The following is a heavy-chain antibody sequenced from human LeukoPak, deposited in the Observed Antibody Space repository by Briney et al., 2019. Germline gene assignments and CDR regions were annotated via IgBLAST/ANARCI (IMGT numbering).Heavy chain of an antibody. V-gene: IGHV4-59*01. CDR2: IYYSGST. Sequence: SETLSLTCTVSGGSISSYYWSWIRQPPGKGLEWIGYIYYSGSTNYNPSLKSRVTISVDTSKNQFSLKLSSVTAADTAVYYCARAPIAAAGPSDYYYYYYMDVWGKGTTVTISS. CDR3: ARAPIAAAGPSDYYYYYYMDV. J-gene: IGHJ6*03. D-gene: IGHD6-13*01. CDR1: GGSISSYY.